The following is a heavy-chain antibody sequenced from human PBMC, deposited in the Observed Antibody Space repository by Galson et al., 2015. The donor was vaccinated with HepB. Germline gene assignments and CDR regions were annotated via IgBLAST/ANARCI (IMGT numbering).Heavy chain of an antibody. CDR2: VSYDGSNK. V-gene: IGHV3-30*18. D-gene: IGHD3-22*01. J-gene: IGHJ3*02. CDR1: GFTFSSYG. CDR3: AKVYDSSGYYLHDAFDI. Sequence: SLRLSCAASGFTFSSYGMHWVRQAPGKGLEWVAVVSYDGSNKYYADSVKGRFTISRDNSKNTLYLQMNSLRAEDTAVYYCAKVYDSSGYYLHDAFDIWGQGKMVTVSS.